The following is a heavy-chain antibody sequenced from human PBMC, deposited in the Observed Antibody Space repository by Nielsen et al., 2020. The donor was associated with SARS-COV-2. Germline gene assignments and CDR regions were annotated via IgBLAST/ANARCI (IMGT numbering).Heavy chain of an antibody. J-gene: IGHJ5*02. Sequence: GESLKISCAASGFTLSSYEMNWVRQAPGKGLEWVSHISSGGGRKYYGDSAKGRFTISRDNARNSLYLQMNSLRAEDTAVYYCAREGYCSGGNCGWFDPWGQGTQVTVSS. D-gene: IGHD2-15*01. CDR3: AREGYCSGGNCGWFDP. V-gene: IGHV3-48*03. CDR2: ISSGGGRK. CDR1: GFTLSSYE.